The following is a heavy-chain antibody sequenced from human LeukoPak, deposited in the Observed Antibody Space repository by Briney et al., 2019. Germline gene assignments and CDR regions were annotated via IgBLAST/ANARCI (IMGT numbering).Heavy chain of an antibody. Sequence: AGGSLRLSCAASGFTVSSNYMSWVRQAPGKGLEWVSVIYSGGSTYYADSVKGRFTISRDNAKNTLYLQMNSLRAEDTAVYYCARGSRRGDFDYWGQGTLVTVSS. CDR2: IYSGGST. J-gene: IGHJ4*02. CDR3: ARGSRRGDFDY. V-gene: IGHV3-66*01. D-gene: IGHD3-10*01. CDR1: GFTVSSNY.